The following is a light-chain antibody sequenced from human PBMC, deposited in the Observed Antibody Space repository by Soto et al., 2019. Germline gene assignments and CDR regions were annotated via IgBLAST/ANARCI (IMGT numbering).Light chain of an antibody. V-gene: IGKV3D-15*01. Sequence: EIVMTQSPATLSASPGDRATLSCRASQSVSNNLAWYQQKPGQAPRLLIYGASTMATGIPARFSGSGSGTEFSLTVSSLQSEEFAIYYCQQYNNWPLTFCGGTRVGIK. J-gene: IGKJ4*01. CDR1: QSVSNN. CDR2: GAS. CDR3: QQYNNWPLT.